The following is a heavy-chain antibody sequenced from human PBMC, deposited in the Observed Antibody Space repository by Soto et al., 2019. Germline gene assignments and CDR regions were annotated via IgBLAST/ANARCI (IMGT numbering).Heavy chain of an antibody. J-gene: IGHJ3*02. CDR3: ARDRFYAFDI. CDR2: ISRSSSTI. V-gene: IGHV3-48*02. CDR1: GFTFSSSS. D-gene: IGHD3-10*01. Sequence: EVQLVESGGGLVQPGGSLRLSCTASGFTFSSSSMNWVRQAPGKGLEWVSYISRSSSTIYYADSVKGRFTISRDNAKNSLCLQMNSLRDEDTAVYYCARDRFYAFDIWGQGTMVTVSS.